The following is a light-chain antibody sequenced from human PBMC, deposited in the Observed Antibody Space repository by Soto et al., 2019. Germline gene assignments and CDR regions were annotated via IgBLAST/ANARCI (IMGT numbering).Light chain of an antibody. CDR3: QQYNSPVYT. J-gene: IGKJ2*01. CDR2: KAS. CDR1: QSISSG. V-gene: IGKV1-5*03. Sequence: DIQMTQSPSTLSASVGDRVTITCRASQSISSGLAWYQQKPGKAPKLLIYKASSLESGVPSRFSGSGSGTEFTRTISSLQPDDFATYYCQQYNSPVYTFGQGTKLQI.